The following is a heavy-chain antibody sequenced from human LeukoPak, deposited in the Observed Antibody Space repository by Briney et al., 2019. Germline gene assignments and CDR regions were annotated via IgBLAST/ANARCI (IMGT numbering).Heavy chain of an antibody. Sequence: GGSLTLSCAASGFTFNIYAMRWVRRAPGKGLEWVSTISCCDGSNYYADSVKGRLTISRDNSKNTLYLQMNSLRAEDTAVFSCGKSVAVQSLFDPWGQGTLVTVSS. V-gene: IGHV3-23*01. CDR2: ISCCDGSN. J-gene: IGHJ5*02. CDR3: GKSVAVQSLFDP. CDR1: GFTFNIYA. D-gene: IGHD1-1*01.